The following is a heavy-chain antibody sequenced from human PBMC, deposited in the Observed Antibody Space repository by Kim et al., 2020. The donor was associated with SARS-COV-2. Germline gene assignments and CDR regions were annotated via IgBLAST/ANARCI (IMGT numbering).Heavy chain of an antibody. CDR3: ARTPRSAAVLLWFGVDY. D-gene: IGHD3-10*01. CDR1: GYTFTNFG. CDR2: ISGHNGNT. Sequence: ASVKVSCKASGYTFTNFGISWVRQAPGQGLEWMGWISGHNGNTNYPQRVQGRVTMTLDTSTTTAYMELGSLRSDDTAVYYCARTPRSAAVLLWFGVDYWGQGTLVTVSS. J-gene: IGHJ4*02. V-gene: IGHV1-18*01.